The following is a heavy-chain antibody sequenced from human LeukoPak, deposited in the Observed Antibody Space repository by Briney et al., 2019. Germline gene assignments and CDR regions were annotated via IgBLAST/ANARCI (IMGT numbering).Heavy chain of an antibody. CDR1: GFTFSSYS. Sequence: TGGSLRLSCAASGFTFSSYSMNWVRQAPGKGLEWVSSISSSSSYIYYADSVKGRFTISRDNAKNSLYLQMNSLRAEDTAVYYCARDRWGSQTFDYWGQGTLVTVSS. J-gene: IGHJ4*02. CDR2: ISSSSSYI. V-gene: IGHV3-21*01. D-gene: IGHD3-16*01. CDR3: ARDRWGSQTFDY.